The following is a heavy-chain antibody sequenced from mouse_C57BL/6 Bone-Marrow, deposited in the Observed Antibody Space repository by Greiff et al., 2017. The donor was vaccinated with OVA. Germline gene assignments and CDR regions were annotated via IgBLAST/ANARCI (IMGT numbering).Heavy chain of an antibody. CDR2: INPSTGGT. J-gene: IGHJ3*01. CDR1: GYSFTGYY. V-gene: IGHV1-42*01. CDR3: SRGGTCPFAY. D-gene: IGHD4-1*01. Sequence: VQLQQSGPELVKPGASVKISCKASGYSFTGYYMNWVKQSPEKSLEWIGEINPSTGGTTYNQKFKAKATLTVDKYSSTAYMQLKSLTSDDSAVYYCSRGGTCPFAYWGQGTLVTVSA.